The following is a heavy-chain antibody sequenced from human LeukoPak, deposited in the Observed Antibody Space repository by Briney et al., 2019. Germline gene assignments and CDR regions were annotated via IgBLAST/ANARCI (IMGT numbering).Heavy chain of an antibody. CDR3: ARGRRSARPPPLDY. Sequence: GSLRLSCASSGFTFSSYAMSWVRQTPGKGLEWIGEINHSGSTNYNPSLKSRVTISVDTSKNQSSLKLSSVTAADTAVYYCARGRRSARPPPLDYWGQGTLVTVSS. V-gene: IGHV4-34*01. J-gene: IGHJ4*02. CDR1: GFTFSSYA. CDR2: INHSGST. D-gene: IGHD6-6*01.